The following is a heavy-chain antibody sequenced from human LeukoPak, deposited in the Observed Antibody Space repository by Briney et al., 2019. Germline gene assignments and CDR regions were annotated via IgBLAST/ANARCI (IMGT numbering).Heavy chain of an antibody. CDR2: ISWNSASV. V-gene: IGHV3-9*01. D-gene: IGHD6-13*01. CDR1: GFTFDDYG. J-gene: IGHJ4*02. Sequence: PGRSLRLPCEASGFTFDDYGMHWVRQAPGKGLECVSTISWNSASVGYVDSVKGRFTISRDNAKKTLYLQMNSLRPEDTALYYCAKDYGYSSSWYDYWGQGTLVTVSS. CDR3: AKDYGYSSSWYDY.